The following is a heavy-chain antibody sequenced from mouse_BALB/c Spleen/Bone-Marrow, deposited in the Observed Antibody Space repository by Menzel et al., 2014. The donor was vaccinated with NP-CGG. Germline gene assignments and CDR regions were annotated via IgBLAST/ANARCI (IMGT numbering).Heavy chain of an antibody. CDR1: GFTFSSFG. V-gene: IGHV5-17*02. CDR2: ISSGSSTV. CDR3: ARSGSSSGYFDY. J-gene: IGHJ2*01. D-gene: IGHD1-1*01. Sequence: EVKVVESGGGLVQPGGSRKLFCAASGFTFSSFGMHWVRQAPEKGLEWVAYISSGSSTVYYADKVMGRFTISRDNPKNTLFLQMTSLRSEDTAMYYCARSGSSSGYFDYWGQGTTLTVSS.